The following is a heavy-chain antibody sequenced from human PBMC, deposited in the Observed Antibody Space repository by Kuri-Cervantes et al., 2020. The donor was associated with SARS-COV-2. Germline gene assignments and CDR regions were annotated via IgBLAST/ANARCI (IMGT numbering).Heavy chain of an antibody. Sequence: GESLKISCKGSGYSFTSYWIGWVRQMPGKGLEWMGIIYPGDSDTRYSPSFQGQVTISADKPISTAYLQWSSLKASDTAMYYCARLRGQWFVPTGSYYYMDVWGKGTTVTVSS. D-gene: IGHD6-19*01. CDR3: ARLRGQWFVPTGSYYYMDV. J-gene: IGHJ6*03. V-gene: IGHV5-51*01. CDR1: GYSFTSYW. CDR2: IYPGDSDT.